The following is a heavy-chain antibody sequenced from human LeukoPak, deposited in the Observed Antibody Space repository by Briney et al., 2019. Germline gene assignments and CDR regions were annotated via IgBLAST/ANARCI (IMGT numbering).Heavy chain of an antibody. Sequence: GGSLRLSCAASGFTFSSYAMSWVRQAPGKGPEWVPAISGSGGSTYYADSVKGRFTISRDNSKNTLYLQMNSLRAEDTAVYYCAKVMDSYSSSWYQNPYYFDYWGQGTLVTVSS. D-gene: IGHD6-13*01. CDR3: AKVMDSYSSSWYQNPYYFDY. J-gene: IGHJ4*02. CDR2: ISGSGGST. CDR1: GFTFSSYA. V-gene: IGHV3-23*01.